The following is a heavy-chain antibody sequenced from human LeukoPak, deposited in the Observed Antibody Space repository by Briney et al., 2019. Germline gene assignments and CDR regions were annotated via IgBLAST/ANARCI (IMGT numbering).Heavy chain of an antibody. Sequence: GGSLRLSCAASGLTFSDYYMSWIRQAPGKGLEWVGRIKSKTDGGTTDYAAPVKGRFTISRDDSKNTLYLQMNSLKTEDTAVYYCTTENGYSYGYLELPGAFGMDVWGQGTTVTVSS. CDR3: TTENGYSYGYLELPGAFGMDV. J-gene: IGHJ6*02. V-gene: IGHV3-15*01. CDR1: GLTFSDYY. D-gene: IGHD5-18*01. CDR2: IKSKTDGGTT.